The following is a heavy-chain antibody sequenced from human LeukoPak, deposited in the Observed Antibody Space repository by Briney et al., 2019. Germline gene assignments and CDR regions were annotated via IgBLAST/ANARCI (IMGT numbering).Heavy chain of an antibody. D-gene: IGHD1-26*01. V-gene: IGHV3-15*04. J-gene: IGHJ4*02. CDR3: ATEYYGSFNY. CDR2: IESNPAGGTT. Sequence: GESLRLSCAASGFTFSDAWMSWVRRAPGKGLEWVGRIESNPAGGTTDYAAPVKGRFTISRDDSKNTLYLQMNSLITEDTAVYFCATEYYGSFNYWGQGTLVTASS. CDR1: GFTFSDAW.